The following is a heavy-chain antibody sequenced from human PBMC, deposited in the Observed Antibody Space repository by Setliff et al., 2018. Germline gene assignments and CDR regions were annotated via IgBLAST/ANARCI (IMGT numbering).Heavy chain of an antibody. CDR2: INHSGST. J-gene: IGHJ4*02. D-gene: IGHD3-16*01. V-gene: IGHV4-34*01. Sequence: PSETLSLTCAVYGGSFSGYYWSWIRQPPGKGLEWIGEINHSGSTNYNPSLKSRVTISVDTSKNQFSLKLSSVTAADTAVYYRAGSLGGFDYWGQGTLVTVPS. CDR1: GGSFSGYY. CDR3: AGSLGGFDY.